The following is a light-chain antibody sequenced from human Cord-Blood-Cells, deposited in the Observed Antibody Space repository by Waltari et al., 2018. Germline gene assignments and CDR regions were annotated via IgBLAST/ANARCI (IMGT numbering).Light chain of an antibody. Sequence: DIQMTQSPSTLSASVGDRVTITCRASQSISSWLAWYQQKPGKAPKLLIYKASSLESGAPSRFSGSGSGTEFTLTISSLQPDDFATYYCQQYNSYLTFGGGTKVEIK. J-gene: IGKJ4*01. V-gene: IGKV1-5*03. CDR1: QSISSW. CDR2: KAS. CDR3: QQYNSYLT.